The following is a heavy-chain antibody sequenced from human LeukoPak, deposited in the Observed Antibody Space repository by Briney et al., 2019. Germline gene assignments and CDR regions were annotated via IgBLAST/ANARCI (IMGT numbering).Heavy chain of an antibody. CDR1: GGSISDYY. CDR2: IYYSGGT. J-gene: IGHJ4*02. CDR3: ARRGYFDN. Sequence: SETLSLTCTVSGGSISDYYWSWIRQPPGKGLEWIAYIYYSGGTSYNPSLKSRVTISVDTSKNQFSLKLRSVTAADTAVYYCARRGYFDNWGQGTLVTVSS. V-gene: IGHV4-59*01.